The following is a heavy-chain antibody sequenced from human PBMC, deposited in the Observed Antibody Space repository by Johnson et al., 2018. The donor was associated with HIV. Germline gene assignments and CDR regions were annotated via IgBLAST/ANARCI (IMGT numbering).Heavy chain of an antibody. CDR2: ISYDGSNK. Sequence: QVQLVESGGGVVQPGRSLRLSCAASGFTFSSYAMHWVRQAPGKGLEWVAVISYDGSNKYYADSVKGRFTLSRDNSKNTLYLQMNGLRAEDTAVYYCARGAITCGGVIGGDDAFDIWGQGTMVTVSS. CDR3: ARGAITCGGVIGGDDAFDI. CDR1: GFTFSSYA. D-gene: IGHD3-16*02. V-gene: IGHV3-30-3*01. J-gene: IGHJ3*02.